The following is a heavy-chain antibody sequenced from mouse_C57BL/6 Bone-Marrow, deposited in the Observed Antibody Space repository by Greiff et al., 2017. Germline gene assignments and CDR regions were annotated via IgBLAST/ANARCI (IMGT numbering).Heavy chain of an antibody. V-gene: IGHV5-4*01. CDR2: ISDGGSYT. D-gene: IGHD2-10*02. Sequence: EVQLVESGGGLVKPGGSLKLSCAASGFTFSSYAMSWVRQTPEKRLEWVATISDGGSYTYYPDNVKGRFTISRDNAKNNLYLQMSHLKSEDTAMYYCASGGYGTFDYWGQGTTLTVSS. CDR3: ASGGYGTFDY. CDR1: GFTFSSYA. J-gene: IGHJ2*01.